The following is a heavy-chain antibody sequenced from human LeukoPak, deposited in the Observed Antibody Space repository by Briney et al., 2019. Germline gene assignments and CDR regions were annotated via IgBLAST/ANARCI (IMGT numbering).Heavy chain of an antibody. CDR1: GFTFSSYS. D-gene: IGHD3-10*01. Sequence: GGSLRLSCAASGFTFSSYSMNWVRQAPGKGLEWVSSISSSSSYIYYADSVKGRFTISRDNAKNSLYLQMNSLRAEDTAVYYCARDEFRRPSDYWGQGTLVTVSS. V-gene: IGHV3-21*01. CDR3: ARDEFRRPSDY. CDR2: ISSSSSYI. J-gene: IGHJ4*02.